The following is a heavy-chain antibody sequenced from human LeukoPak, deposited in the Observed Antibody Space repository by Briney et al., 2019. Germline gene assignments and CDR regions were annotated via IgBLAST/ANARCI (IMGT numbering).Heavy chain of an antibody. CDR1: GYTFTGYY. CDR2: INPNSGGT. CDR3: AREWELLRKYLYH. Sequence: GASVKVSCKASGYTFTGYYLHWVRQAPGQGLDWMGWINPNSGGTTYAQNFKGRVTMIWDTSISTAYMELSRLRSDDTAVYYCAREWELLRKYLYHWGQGTLVTVSS. V-gene: IGHV1-2*02. J-gene: IGHJ1*01. D-gene: IGHD1-26*01.